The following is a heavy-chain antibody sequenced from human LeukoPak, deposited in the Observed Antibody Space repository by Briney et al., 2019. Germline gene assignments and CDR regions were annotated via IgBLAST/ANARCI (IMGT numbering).Heavy chain of an antibody. CDR3: VRGHLGPDY. CDR1: GFTFNTFW. Sequence: GGSLRLSCAASGFTFNTFWMHWVRQAPGEGLVWVSRVNNDGIDATYADSVKGRFTISRDNAKNTVYLQMNSLRDDDTAVYYCVRGHLGPDYWGQGTLVTVSS. D-gene: IGHD3-16*01. CDR2: VNNDGIDA. J-gene: IGHJ4*02. V-gene: IGHV3-74*01.